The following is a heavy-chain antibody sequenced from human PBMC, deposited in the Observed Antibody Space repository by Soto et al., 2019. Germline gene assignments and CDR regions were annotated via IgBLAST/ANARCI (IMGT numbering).Heavy chain of an antibody. CDR3: ARDQILNYYYYGMDV. J-gene: IGHJ6*02. CDR2: IYYSGST. D-gene: IGHD3-9*01. Sequence: SETLSLTCTVSGGSISSGDYYWSWIRQPPGKGLEWIGYIYYSGSTYYNPSLKSRVTISVDTSKNQFSLKLSSVTAADTAVYYCARDQILNYYYYGMDVWGQGTTVTV. CDR1: GGSISSGDYY. V-gene: IGHV4-30-4*01.